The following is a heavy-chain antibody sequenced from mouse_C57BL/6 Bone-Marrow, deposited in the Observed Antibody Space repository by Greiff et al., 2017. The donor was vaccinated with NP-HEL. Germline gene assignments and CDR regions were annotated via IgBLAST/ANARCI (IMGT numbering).Heavy chain of an antibody. CDR1: GFTFSDYY. CDR2: ISNGGGST. Sequence: EVNVVESGGGLVQPGGSLKLSCAASGFTFSDYYMHWVRQTPEKRLEWVAYISNGGGSTYYPDNVKGRFTISRDNAKNTQYLQRSRLKSEDTAMYYCARHGNYVPFDYWGQGTTLTVSS. V-gene: IGHV5-12*01. CDR3: ARHGNYVPFDY. D-gene: IGHD2-1*01. J-gene: IGHJ2*01.